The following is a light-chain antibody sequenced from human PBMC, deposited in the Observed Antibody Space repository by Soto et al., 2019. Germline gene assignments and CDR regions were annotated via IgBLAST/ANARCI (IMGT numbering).Light chain of an antibody. V-gene: IGLV4-69*01. CDR2: LNSDGSH. Sequence: QSVLTQSPSASASLGASVKLTCTLSSGHSSYAIAWHQQQPEKGPRYLMKLNSDGSHSKGDGIPDRFSGSSFGAERYLTISSLQSEDEADYYCQTWGSGIHGVFGGGTKLTVL. CDR1: SGHSSYA. CDR3: QTWGSGIHGV. J-gene: IGLJ3*02.